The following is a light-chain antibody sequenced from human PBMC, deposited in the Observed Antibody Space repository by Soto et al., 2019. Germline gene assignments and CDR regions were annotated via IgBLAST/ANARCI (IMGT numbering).Light chain of an antibody. J-gene: IGKJ2*01. CDR2: DSS. CDR1: QSVNNNY. Sequence: EVVLTQSPGTLSLSPGERATLSCRASQSVNNNYVAWYQHKPGQAPRLLIFDSSDRATGIPDRFSGSGSGTDLTLPISRLEAEDFAVYYCQQYGSAPPYTLGLGTKLEI. CDR3: QQYGSAPPYT. V-gene: IGKV3-20*01.